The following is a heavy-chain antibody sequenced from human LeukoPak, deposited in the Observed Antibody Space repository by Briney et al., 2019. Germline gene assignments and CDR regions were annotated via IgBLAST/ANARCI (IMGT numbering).Heavy chain of an antibody. J-gene: IGHJ4*02. CDR2: ISSSSTYI. CDR1: GITFSSYS. CDR3: ARGGIARDFDY. Sequence: GGSLRLSCAASGITFSSYSMNWVRQAPGKGLEWVSSISSSSTYIYYADSVKGRFTISRDNDKNSLYLQMNSVRAEDTAVYYCARGGIARDFDYWGPGNLVTVSS. V-gene: IGHV3-21*01. D-gene: IGHD3-16*01.